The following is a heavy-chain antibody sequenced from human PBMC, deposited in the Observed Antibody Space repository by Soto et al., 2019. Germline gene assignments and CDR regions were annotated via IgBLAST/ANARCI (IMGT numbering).Heavy chain of an antibody. Sequence: ASVKVSCKASGYTFTNNDVSWVRQAAGQGLEWMGWMNHGSGDTGYAQKFQGRVTMTRDISIATDYMELSSLRSDDTAIYYCATMATLGSLNWCERWGKGSLVIVSA. CDR1: GYTFTNND. J-gene: IGHJ5*02. CDR2: MNHGSGDT. CDR3: ATMATLGSLNWCER. V-gene: IGHV1-8*01. D-gene: IGHD3-10*01.